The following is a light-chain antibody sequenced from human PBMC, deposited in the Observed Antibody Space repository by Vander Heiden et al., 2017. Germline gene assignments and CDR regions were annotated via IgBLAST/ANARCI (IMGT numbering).Light chain of an antibody. CDR3: QQDDSTPIL. CDR1: QSVLYSSNNKNY. Sequence: DIVMTQSPDSLAVSLGERATINCKSSQSVLYSSNNKNYLAWYQQKPGQPPKLLIYWASTRESGVPDRFSGSGSGTDFTLTISSLQAEDVAVYYCQQDDSTPILFGHGTKVDIK. CDR2: WAS. J-gene: IGKJ3*01. V-gene: IGKV4-1*01.